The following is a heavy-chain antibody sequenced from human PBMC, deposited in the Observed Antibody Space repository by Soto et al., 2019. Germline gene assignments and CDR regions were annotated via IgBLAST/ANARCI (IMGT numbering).Heavy chain of an antibody. V-gene: IGHV3-48*01. J-gene: IGHJ6*02. CDR1: GFTFSSYS. CDR3: AKIVATITPYYYYYGMDV. D-gene: IGHD5-12*01. CDR2: ISSSSSTI. Sequence: GGSLRLSCAASGFTFSSYSMNWVRQAPGKGLEWVSYISSSSSTIYYADSVKGRFTISRDNAKNSLYLQMNSLRADDTAVYYCAKIVATITPYYYYYGMDVWGQGTTVTVSS.